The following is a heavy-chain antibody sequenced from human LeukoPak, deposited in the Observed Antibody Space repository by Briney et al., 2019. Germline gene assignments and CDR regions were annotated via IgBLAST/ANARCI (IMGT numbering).Heavy chain of an antibody. CDR3: ARVFRYRGYSYGNDLDY. J-gene: IGHJ4*02. Sequence: GGSLRLSCAASGFTVNSNYMSWVRQAPGKGLEWVSVIYSGGSTYYADSVKGRFTISRDNSKNTLYLQMNSLRAEDTAVYYCARVFRYRGYSYGNDLDYWGQGTLVTVSS. CDR1: GFTVNSNY. CDR2: IYSGGST. V-gene: IGHV3-66*02. D-gene: IGHD5-18*01.